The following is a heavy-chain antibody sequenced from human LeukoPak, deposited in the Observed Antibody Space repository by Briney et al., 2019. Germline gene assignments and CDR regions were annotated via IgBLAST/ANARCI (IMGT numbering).Heavy chain of an antibody. CDR1: GGSISSYYW. Sequence: TLSLTCTVSGGSISSYYWSWIRQPPGKALEWLALIYWDDDKRYSPSLKSRLTITKDTSKNQVVLTMTNMDPVDTATYYCALKNRFGEFRYYFDYWGQGTLVTVSS. J-gene: IGHJ4*02. CDR2: IYWDDDK. CDR3: ALKNRFGEFRYYFDY. D-gene: IGHD3-10*01. V-gene: IGHV2-5*08.